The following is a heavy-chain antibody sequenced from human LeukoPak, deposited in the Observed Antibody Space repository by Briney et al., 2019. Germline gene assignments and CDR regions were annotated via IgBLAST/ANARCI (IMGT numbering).Heavy chain of an antibody. Sequence: GASVNVSCKASGYTFTDHYIHWVRQAPGQGLEWMGWINPNSGGTNYAQKVHGRVTMTRDTSISTAYMELNRLRSDDTAVYFCATDRLSQELLDYWGQGTLVTVSS. CDR2: INPNSGGT. CDR1: GYTFTDHY. J-gene: IGHJ4*02. CDR3: ATDRLSQELLDY. D-gene: IGHD2-15*01. V-gene: IGHV1-2*02.